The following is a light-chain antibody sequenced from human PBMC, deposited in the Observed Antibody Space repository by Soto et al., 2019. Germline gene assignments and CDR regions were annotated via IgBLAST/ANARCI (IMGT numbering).Light chain of an antibody. Sequence: QLVLTQSPSASASLGASVKLTCTLSSGHSSHAIAWHQQQPEKGPRYLMMVNSDGSHSKGDGIPDRFSGSSSGAERYLTIASLQSEDEADYYCQTWGTGGVFGGGTKLTVL. V-gene: IGLV4-69*01. CDR3: QTWGTGGV. CDR1: SGHSSHA. J-gene: IGLJ2*01. CDR2: VNSDGSH.